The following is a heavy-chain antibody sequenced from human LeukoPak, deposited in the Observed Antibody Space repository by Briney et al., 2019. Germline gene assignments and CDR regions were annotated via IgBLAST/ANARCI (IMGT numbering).Heavy chain of an antibody. J-gene: IGHJ6*03. CDR2: IQNDGSNE. CDR3: AKDRCSNGIGCYYYYMDV. CDR1: GFIFSSYS. D-gene: IGHD2-8*01. Sequence: PGGSLRLSCAASGFIFSSYSMNWVRQAPGKGLEWVAYIQNDGSNEQYADSVKGRFSISRDSSKNILYLQMNSLRAEDTAVYYCAKDRCSNGIGCYYYYMDVWGKGTTVT. V-gene: IGHV3-30*02.